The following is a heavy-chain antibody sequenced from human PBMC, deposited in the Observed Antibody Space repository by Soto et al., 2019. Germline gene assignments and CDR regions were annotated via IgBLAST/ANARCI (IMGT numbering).Heavy chain of an antibody. Sequence: GGSLRLSCAASGFTFSSYAMSWVRQAPGKGLEWVSAISGSDRSTYYADSVKGRFTISRDNSKNTLYLQMNSLRAEDTALYYCAKDRPFDTIFGSLAYWGQGTLVTVSS. CDR2: ISGSDRST. CDR3: AKDRPFDTIFGSLAY. D-gene: IGHD3-3*01. CDR1: GFTFSSYA. J-gene: IGHJ4*02. V-gene: IGHV3-23*01.